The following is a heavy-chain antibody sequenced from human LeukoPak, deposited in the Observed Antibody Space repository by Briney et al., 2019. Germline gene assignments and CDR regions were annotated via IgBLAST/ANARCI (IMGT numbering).Heavy chain of an antibody. Sequence: SETLSLTCTVSGGSINSTNYYWSWIRQPPGKGLEWIGYIYYSGSTKYNPYLKSRVTISIDTSKNQFSLKLSSVTAADTALYYCARGTGAYYYLWGQGTVVTVSS. J-gene: IGHJ3*01. D-gene: IGHD3-22*01. CDR1: GGSINSTNYY. V-gene: IGHV4-61*01. CDR2: IYYSGST. CDR3: ARGTGAYYYL.